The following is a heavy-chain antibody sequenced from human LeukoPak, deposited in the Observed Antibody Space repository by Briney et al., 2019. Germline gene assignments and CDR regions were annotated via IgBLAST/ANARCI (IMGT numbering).Heavy chain of an antibody. Sequence: ASVKVSCKASGYTFTSYGISWVRQAPGQGLEWMGWISAYNGNTNYAQKFQGRVTMTRNTSISTAYMELSSLRSEDTAVYYCARLVRGVIWALRKYYYYYMDVWGKGTTVTISS. J-gene: IGHJ6*03. D-gene: IGHD3-10*01. CDR3: ARLVRGVIWALRKYYYYYMDV. V-gene: IGHV1-18*01. CDR1: GYTFTSYG. CDR2: ISAYNGNT.